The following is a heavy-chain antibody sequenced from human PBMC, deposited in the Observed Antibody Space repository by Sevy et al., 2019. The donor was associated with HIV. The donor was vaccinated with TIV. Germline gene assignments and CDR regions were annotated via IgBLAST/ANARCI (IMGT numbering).Heavy chain of an antibody. J-gene: IGHJ4*02. V-gene: IGHV3-23*01. Sequence: GGSLRLSCTTSGFTFSIYAMSWVRQAPGKGLEWVSAISGSGSSTYYADSVKGRFTISRDNSKNTLYLQMNSLRAEDTPVFYCAKEGGNYYDTSGSFDDWGQGTQVTVSS. D-gene: IGHD3-22*01. CDR1: GFTFSIYA. CDR3: AKEGGNYYDTSGSFDD. CDR2: ISGSGSST.